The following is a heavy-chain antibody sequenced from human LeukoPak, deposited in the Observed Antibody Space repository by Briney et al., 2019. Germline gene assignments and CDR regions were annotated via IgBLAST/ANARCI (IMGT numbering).Heavy chain of an antibody. CDR2: ISNNGGST. Sequence: GGSLRLSCSVSRFTLSTYAMHWVRQAPGKGLEHVSRISNNGGSTYDADSVKGRFTISRDNSKNTLYLQMNSLRAEDTAVYYCVTSPPMKIDSWGRGTLVIVSS. J-gene: IGHJ5*01. CDR3: VTSPPMKIDS. CDR1: RFTLSTYA. V-gene: IGHV3-64D*06.